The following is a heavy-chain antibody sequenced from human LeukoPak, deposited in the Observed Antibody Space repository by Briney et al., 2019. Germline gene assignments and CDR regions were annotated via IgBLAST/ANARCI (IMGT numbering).Heavy chain of an antibody. V-gene: IGHV1-8*01. CDR3: AREGVEYSRVYYYGMDV. CDR1: GYTFTSYD. Sequence: ASVKVSCKASGYTFTSYDINWMRQATGQGLEWMGWMNPNSGNTGYAQKFQGRVTTTRNTSISTAYMELSSLRSEDTAVYYCAREGVEYSRVYYYGMDVWGQGTTVTVSS. D-gene: IGHD6-6*01. J-gene: IGHJ6*02. CDR2: MNPNSGNT.